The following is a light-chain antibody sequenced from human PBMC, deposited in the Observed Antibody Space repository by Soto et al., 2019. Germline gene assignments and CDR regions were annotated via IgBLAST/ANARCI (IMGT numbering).Light chain of an antibody. CDR1: DNIGKY. V-gene: IGKV1-39*01. J-gene: IGKJ5*01. Sequence: DIQMTQSPSSLSASVGDRVTITCRASDNIGKYLNWYLQKPGTAPKLLIQAVSSFQIGVPSRFSGSGSGTNFTLTISSLQPEDFAIYYCQQSHNLPLTFGQGTRLEIK. CDR2: AVS. CDR3: QQSHNLPLT.